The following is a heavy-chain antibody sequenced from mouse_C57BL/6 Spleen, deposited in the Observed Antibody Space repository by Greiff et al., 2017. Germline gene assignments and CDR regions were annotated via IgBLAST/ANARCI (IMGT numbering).Heavy chain of an antibody. CDR2: IDPSDSYT. D-gene: IGHD2-4*01. CDR3: ARSPYDYDGYYYAMDY. J-gene: IGHJ4*01. V-gene: IGHV1-69*01. Sequence: QVQLQQPGAELVMPGASVKLSCKASGYTFTSYWMHWVKQRPGQGLEGIGEIDPSDSYTNYNQKFKGKSTLTVDKSSSTAYMQLSSLTSEDSAVYYCARSPYDYDGYYYAMDYWGQGTSVTVSS. CDR1: GYTFTSYW.